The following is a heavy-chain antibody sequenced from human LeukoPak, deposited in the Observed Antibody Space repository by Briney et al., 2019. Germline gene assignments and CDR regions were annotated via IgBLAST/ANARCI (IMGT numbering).Heavy chain of an antibody. V-gene: IGHV1-24*01. Sequence: GASVKVSCKVSGYTLTELSMHWVRQAPRKGLEWMGGFDPEDGETIYAQKFQGRVTTTEDTSTDTAYMELSSLRSEDTAVYYCARVPRYSGSSYYFDYWGQGTLVTVSS. CDR1: GYTLTELS. D-gene: IGHD1-26*01. CDR2: FDPEDGET. J-gene: IGHJ4*02. CDR3: ARVPRYSGSSYYFDY.